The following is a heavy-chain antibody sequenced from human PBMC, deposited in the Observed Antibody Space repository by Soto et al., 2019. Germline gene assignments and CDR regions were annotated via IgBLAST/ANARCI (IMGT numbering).Heavy chain of an antibody. CDR1: GFTFDDYA. CDR2: ISWNSGSI. V-gene: IGHV3-9*01. D-gene: IGHD6-13*01. Sequence: GGSLRLSCAASGFTFDDYAMHWVRQAPGKGLEWVSGISWNSGSIGYADSVKGRFTISRDNAKNSLYLQMNSLRAEDTALYYCAKETGYSTPLGYYMDVWGKGTTVTVSS. J-gene: IGHJ6*03. CDR3: AKETGYSTPLGYYMDV.